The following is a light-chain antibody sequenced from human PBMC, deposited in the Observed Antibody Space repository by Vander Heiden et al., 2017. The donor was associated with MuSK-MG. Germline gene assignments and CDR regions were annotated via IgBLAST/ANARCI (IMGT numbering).Light chain of an antibody. V-gene: IGKV3-11*01. CDR3: QQRSNDCPPFT. Sequence: EIVLTQSPATLSLSPGKRATLSCRGSRSVISYLAWYQQKPGQPPRLLLNDASNRATSINARFIGSSCGTNFTLTTISREPEDVAVYYCQQRSNDCPPFTFGHGTKVDIK. CDR2: DAS. J-gene: IGKJ3*01. CDR1: RSVISY.